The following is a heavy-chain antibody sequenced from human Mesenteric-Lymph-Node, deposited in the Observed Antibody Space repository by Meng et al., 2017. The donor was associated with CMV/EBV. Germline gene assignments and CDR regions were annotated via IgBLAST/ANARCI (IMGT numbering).Heavy chain of an antibody. CDR2: VDHSGTT. Sequence: QWQLQGPGPRLAKPSETLSFTCSVSGDSISNRTYYRTWIRQPPGKGLEWIGSVDHSGTTYYNPSLKGRLTISVDTSANLFSLRLTTVTAADTATYYCARRGNYDSDYSEYWGQGTLVTVSS. CDR1: GDSISNRTYY. D-gene: IGHD3-22*01. CDR3: ARRGNYDSDYSEY. J-gene: IGHJ4*02. V-gene: IGHV4-39*01.